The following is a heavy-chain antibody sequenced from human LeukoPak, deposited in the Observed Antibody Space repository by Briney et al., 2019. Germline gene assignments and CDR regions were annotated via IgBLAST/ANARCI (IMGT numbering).Heavy chain of an antibody. V-gene: IGHV3-33*01. CDR1: GFTFSSYG. D-gene: IGHD4-17*01. CDR2: IWYDGSNK. CDR3: ARDDGYGDFFFDY. Sequence: PGGSLRLSCAASGFTFSSYGMHGVRQAPGRGVEWVAVIWYDGSNKYYADSVKVRFTISRDNSKNTLYLQMNSLRAEDTAVYYCARDDGYGDFFFDYWGQGTLVSVST. J-gene: IGHJ4*02.